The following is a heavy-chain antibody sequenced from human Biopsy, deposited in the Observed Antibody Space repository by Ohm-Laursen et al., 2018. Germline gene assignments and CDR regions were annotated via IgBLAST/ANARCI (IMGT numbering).Heavy chain of an antibody. Sequence: VKISCKTFGGTLSKYAMSWVRQAPGQGLEWLGVIIAPSGTTNNAQRFQGRLSITADESATSVYMELSSLTSEDTAVYYCARTGTYYHDSSLYYFYGLDLWGQGSTVTVSS. CDR2: IIAPSGTT. V-gene: IGHV1-69*13. CDR1: GGTLSKYA. J-gene: IGHJ6*02. D-gene: IGHD3-22*01. CDR3: ARTGTYYHDSSLYYFYGLDL.